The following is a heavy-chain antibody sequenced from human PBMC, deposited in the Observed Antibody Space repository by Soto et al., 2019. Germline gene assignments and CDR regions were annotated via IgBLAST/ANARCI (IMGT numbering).Heavy chain of an antibody. CDR3: ASPKIAFYNWFDP. D-gene: IGHD3-3*02. CDR1: GGSISRSSYY. CDR2: IYYSGST. J-gene: IGHJ5*02. V-gene: IGHV4-39*01. Sequence: SETLSLTCSGSGGSISRSSYYGGWIRQPPGKGLEWIGSIYYSGSTYYNPSLKSRVTISVDTSKNQFSLKLSSVTAADTAVYYCASPKIAFYNWFDPWGQGTLVTVSS.